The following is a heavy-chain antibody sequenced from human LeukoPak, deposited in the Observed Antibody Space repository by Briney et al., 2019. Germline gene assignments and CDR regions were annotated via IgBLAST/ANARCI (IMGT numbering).Heavy chain of an antibody. CDR3: ARVPAMVLRYYFDY. Sequence: SVKVSCKASGDIFTNFAISWVRQAPGQELELMGGIIPLFGTTNYAQKFQGRVTITADESTRTAYMELSSLRSEDTAIYYCARVPAMVLRYYFDYWGQGTLVTVSS. CDR1: GDIFTNFA. D-gene: IGHD5-18*01. J-gene: IGHJ4*02. CDR2: IIPLFGTT. V-gene: IGHV1-69*13.